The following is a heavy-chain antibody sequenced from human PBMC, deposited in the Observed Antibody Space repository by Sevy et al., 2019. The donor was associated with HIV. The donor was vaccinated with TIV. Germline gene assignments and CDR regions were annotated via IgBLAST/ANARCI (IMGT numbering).Heavy chain of an antibody. D-gene: IGHD4-4*01. J-gene: IGHJ4*02. Sequence: ASVKVSCKTSGYTFTSYTIYWVRQAPGERLEWMGWINAANGDTKYSQKFQGRVTITRDTSATTVYMELSSLRSEDTAVYYCARPAYDYTNYGLDYWCQGTLVTVSS. CDR2: INAANGDT. CDR1: GYTFTSYT. V-gene: IGHV1-3*01. CDR3: ARPAYDYTNYGLDY.